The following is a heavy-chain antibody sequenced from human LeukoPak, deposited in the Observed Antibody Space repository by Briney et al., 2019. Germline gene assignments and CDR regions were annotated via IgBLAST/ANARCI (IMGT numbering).Heavy chain of an antibody. CDR1: GYTLTELS. CDR3: ATFIAAANSSGWY. D-gene: IGHD6-19*01. Sequence: ASVKVSCKVSGYTLTELSMRWVRQAPGKGLEWMGGFDPEDGETIYAQKFQGRVTMTEDTSTDTAYMELSSLRSEDTAVYYCATFIAAANSSGWYWGQGTLVTVSS. CDR2: FDPEDGET. V-gene: IGHV1-24*01. J-gene: IGHJ4*02.